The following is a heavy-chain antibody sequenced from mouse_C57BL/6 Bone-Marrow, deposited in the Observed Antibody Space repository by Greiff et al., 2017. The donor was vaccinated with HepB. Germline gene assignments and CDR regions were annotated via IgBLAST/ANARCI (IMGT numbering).Heavy chain of an antibody. Sequence: EVQLQESGAELVRPGSSVKMSCKTSGYTFTSYGINWVKQRPGQGLEWIGYIYIGNGYTEYNEKFKGKATLTSDTSSSTAYMQLSSLTSEDSAIYFCAKLGHFSPTVVSYWYFDVWGTGTTVTVSS. CDR3: AKLGHFSPTVVSYWYFDV. J-gene: IGHJ1*03. D-gene: IGHD1-1*01. V-gene: IGHV1-58*01. CDR2: IYIGNGYT. CDR1: GYTFTSYG.